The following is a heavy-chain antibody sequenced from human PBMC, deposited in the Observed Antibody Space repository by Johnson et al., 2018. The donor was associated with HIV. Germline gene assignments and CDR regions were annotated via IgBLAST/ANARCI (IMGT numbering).Heavy chain of an antibody. CDR3: AKVGATVITPRGEAFDI. D-gene: IGHD4-23*01. J-gene: IGHJ3*02. CDR2: LYSGGST. CDR1: GFTVSSNY. Sequence: VQLVESGGGLVQPGGSLRLSCAASGFTVSSNYMSWVRQAPGKGLEWVTVLYSGGSTYYADSVKGRFTISRDKSKNTLYLQMNGLTAEDSALYYCAKVGATVITPRGEAFDIWGQGTMVTVSS. V-gene: IGHV3-66*01.